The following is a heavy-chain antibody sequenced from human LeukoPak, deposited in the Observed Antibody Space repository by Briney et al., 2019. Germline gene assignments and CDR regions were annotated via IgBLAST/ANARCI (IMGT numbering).Heavy chain of an antibody. CDR2: INHSGST. CDR3: ARGRRGRRSFDY. Sequence: NPSETLSLTCAVYGGSFSGYYWSWIRQPPGKGLEWIGEINHSGSTNYNPSLKSRVTISVDTSKNQFSLKLSSVTAADTAVYYCARGRRGRRSFDYWGQGTLVTVSS. J-gene: IGHJ4*02. CDR1: GGSFSGYY. D-gene: IGHD1-14*01. V-gene: IGHV4-34*01.